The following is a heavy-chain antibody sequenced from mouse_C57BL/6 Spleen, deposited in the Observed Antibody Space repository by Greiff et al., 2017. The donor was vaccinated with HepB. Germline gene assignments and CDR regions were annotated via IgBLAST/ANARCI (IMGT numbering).Heavy chain of an antibody. Sequence: EVQRVESGGGLVKPGGSLKLSCAASGFTFSSYAMSWVRQTPEKRLEWVATISDGGSYTYYPDNVKGRFTISRDNAKNNLYLQMSHLKSEDTAMYYCARDGGGSYGSSPYAMDYWGQGTSVTVSS. CDR1: GFTFSSYA. V-gene: IGHV5-4*01. J-gene: IGHJ4*01. CDR2: ISDGGSYT. D-gene: IGHD1-1*01. CDR3: ARDGGGSYGSSPYAMDY.